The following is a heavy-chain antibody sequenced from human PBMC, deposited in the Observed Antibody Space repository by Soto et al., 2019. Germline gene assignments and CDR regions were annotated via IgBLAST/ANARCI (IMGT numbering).Heavy chain of an antibody. V-gene: IGHV6-1*01. J-gene: IGHJ5*02. D-gene: IGHD6-6*01. Sequence: SQTLSLPCAISGDSVSSNSAAWNWIRQSPSRGLEWLGRTYYRSKWYNYYAVSVKRRITINPDTSKNQFSLQLNSVTPEDTAVYYCARGPTGAARRTDNWFDPWGQGTLVTVSA. CDR3: ARGPTGAARRTDNWFDP. CDR2: TYYRSKWYN. CDR1: GDSVSSNSAA.